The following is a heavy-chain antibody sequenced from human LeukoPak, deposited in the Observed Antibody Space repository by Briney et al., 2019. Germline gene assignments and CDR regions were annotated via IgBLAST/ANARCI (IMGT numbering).Heavy chain of an antibody. J-gene: IGHJ4*02. CDR2: IIPIFGTA. V-gene: IGHV1-69*05. CDR3: ASGQDSGSPFDY. Sequence: AASVKVSCKASGGTFSSYAISWVRQAPGQGLEWMGGIIPIFGTANYAQKFQGRVTITTDESTSTAYMELSSLRSDDTAVYYCASGQDSGSPFDYWGQGTLVTVSS. CDR1: GGTFSSYA. D-gene: IGHD1-26*01.